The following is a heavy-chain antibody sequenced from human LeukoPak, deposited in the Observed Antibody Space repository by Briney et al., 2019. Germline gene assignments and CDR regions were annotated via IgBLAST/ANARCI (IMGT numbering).Heavy chain of an antibody. CDR3: ARDAFDP. J-gene: IGHJ5*02. Sequence: PGGSLRLSCAASGFTFGSYSMNWVRQAPEKGLEWVASISSSSGYIYYADSVKGRFTISRDNAKNALYLQMNSLRAEDTAVYYCARDAFDPWGQGTLVTVSS. V-gene: IGHV3-21*01. CDR1: GFTFGSYS. CDR2: ISSSSGYI.